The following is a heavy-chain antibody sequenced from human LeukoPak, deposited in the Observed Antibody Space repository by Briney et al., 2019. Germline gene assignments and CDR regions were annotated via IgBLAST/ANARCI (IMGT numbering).Heavy chain of an antibody. D-gene: IGHD3-22*01. CDR2: INGDGSNT. J-gene: IGHJ5*02. Sequence: GGSLRLSCAASGFTFSRYWMHGVRQAPGKARVWVSRINGDGSNTSYADSVKGGFTISRDNAKNMMYLQMNSLRAEDTAVYYCATGNYYDSRGYYTFGSWGQGTLVTVSS. V-gene: IGHV3-74*01. CDR1: GFTFSRYW. CDR3: ATGNYYDSRGYYTFGS.